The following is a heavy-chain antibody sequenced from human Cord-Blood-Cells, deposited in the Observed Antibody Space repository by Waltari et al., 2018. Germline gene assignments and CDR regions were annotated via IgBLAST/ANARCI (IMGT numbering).Heavy chain of an antibody. J-gene: IGHJ4*02. CDR3: ASTAPYYYDSSGYYYFDY. Sequence: QLQLQESGPGLVKPSETLSLTCTVSGGSISSSSYYWGWIRQPPGKGLEWIGSIYYSGSTYYNPALKSRGTISVDTSKNQFSLKLSSVTAADTAVYYCASTAPYYYDSSGYYYFDYWGQGTLVTVSS. D-gene: IGHD3-22*01. CDR2: IYYSGST. CDR1: GGSISSSSYY. V-gene: IGHV4-39*01.